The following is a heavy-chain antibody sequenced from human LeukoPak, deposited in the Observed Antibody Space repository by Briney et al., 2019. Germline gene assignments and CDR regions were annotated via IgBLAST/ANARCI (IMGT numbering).Heavy chain of an antibody. D-gene: IGHD3-22*01. J-gene: IGHJ4*02. CDR1: GFTFSSYA. CDR2: ISGGGGAT. CDR3: AKPGGYSSGYNRFDY. Sequence: PGGSLRLSCAASGFTFSSYAMTWVRQAPGKGLERVSAISGGGGATYYADSVKGRFTISRDNSNNTLYLQMNSLRADDTAVYYCAKPGGYSSGYNRFDYWGQGTLVTVSS. V-gene: IGHV3-23*01.